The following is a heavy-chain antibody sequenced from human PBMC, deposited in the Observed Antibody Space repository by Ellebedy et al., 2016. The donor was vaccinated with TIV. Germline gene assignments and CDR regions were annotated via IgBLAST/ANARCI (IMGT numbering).Heavy chain of an antibody. D-gene: IGHD1-26*01. CDR3: AREGGVYYFDY. V-gene: IGHV1-46*01. J-gene: IGHJ4*02. CDR1: GYTFTSDL. CDR2: INPSGGGT. Sequence: AASVKVSCKASGYTFTSDLLHWVRQAPGQGLEWMGIINPSGGGTGYAHKFQGRVTMTRDTSASTVYMELSSLRSEDTAVYYCAREGGVYYFDYWGQGTLVTVSS.